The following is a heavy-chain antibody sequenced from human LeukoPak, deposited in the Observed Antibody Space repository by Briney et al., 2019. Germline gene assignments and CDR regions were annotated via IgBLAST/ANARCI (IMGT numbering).Heavy chain of an antibody. D-gene: IGHD3-22*01. CDR3: ARLPTYYYDSSGYYYVDY. V-gene: IGHV3-66*01. CDR1: GFTVSSNY. CDR2: IYSGGST. J-gene: IGHJ4*02. Sequence: GGSLRLSCAASGFTVSSNYMSWVRQAPGKGLGWVSVIYSGGSTYYADSVKGRFTISRDNSKNTLYLQMNSLRAEDTAVYYCARLPTYYYDSSGYYYVDYWGQGTLVTVSS.